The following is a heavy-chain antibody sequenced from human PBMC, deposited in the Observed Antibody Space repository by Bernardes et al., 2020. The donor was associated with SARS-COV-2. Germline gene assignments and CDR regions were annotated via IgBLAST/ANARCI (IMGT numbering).Heavy chain of an antibody. D-gene: IGHD2-21*01. Sequence: GGSLRLSCAASGFTFSSYGMHWVRQAPGKGLEWVAVISFDGSKKYYADSLKGRFVISSDNSKNTLYLQMNSVRPEDTAVYYCAKDLLRSYPQMGYYYYGMDVWGRGTTVTVSS. V-gene: IGHV3-30*18. J-gene: IGHJ6*02. CDR1: GFTFSSYG. CDR2: ISFDGSKK. CDR3: AKDLLRSYPQMGYYYYGMDV.